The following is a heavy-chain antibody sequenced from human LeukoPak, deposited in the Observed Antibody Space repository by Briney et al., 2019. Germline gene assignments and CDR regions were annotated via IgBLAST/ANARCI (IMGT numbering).Heavy chain of an antibody. V-gene: IGHV3-30*02. J-gene: IGHJ5*02. CDR1: GFIFSNYG. D-gene: IGHD3-10*01. Sequence: GGSLRLSCAASGFIFSNYGMHWVRQAPGKGLEWVSFIRYDGSHKHYADSVKGRFTISRENSKKTLYLQMNSLRPEDTAMYYCAKDLLKEGSYGSGIDWFDPWGQGAQVTVSS. CDR2: IRYDGSHK. CDR3: AKDLLKEGSYGSGIDWFDP.